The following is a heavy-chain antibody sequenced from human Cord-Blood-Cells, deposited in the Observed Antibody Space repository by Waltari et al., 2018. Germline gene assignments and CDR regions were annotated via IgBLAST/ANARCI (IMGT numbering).Heavy chain of an antibody. V-gene: IGHV1-69*01. CDR3: ASSLVDWYFDL. CDR1: SYA. D-gene: IGHD2-8*02. J-gene: IGHJ2*01. Sequence: SYAISWVRQAPGQGLEWMGGIIPIFGTANYAQKFQGRVTITADESTSTAYMELSSLRSEDTAVYYCASSLVDWYFDLWGRGTLVTVSS. CDR2: IIPIFGTA.